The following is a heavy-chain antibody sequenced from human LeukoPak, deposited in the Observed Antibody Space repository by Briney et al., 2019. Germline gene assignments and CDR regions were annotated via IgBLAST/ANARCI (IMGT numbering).Heavy chain of an antibody. J-gene: IGHJ4*02. CDR1: GGTFSSYA. V-gene: IGHV1-69*06. CDR2: IIPIFGTA. CDR3: AREHIGSGYYFDY. Sequence: SVKVSCKASGGTFSSYAISWVRQAPGQGHEWMGGIIPIFGTANYAQKFQGRVTITADKSTSTAYMELSSLRSEDTAVYYCAREHIGSGYYFDYWGQGTLVTVSS. D-gene: IGHD1-26*01.